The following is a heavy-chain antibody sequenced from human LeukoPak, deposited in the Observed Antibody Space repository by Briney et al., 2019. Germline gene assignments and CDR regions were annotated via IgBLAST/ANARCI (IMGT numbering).Heavy chain of an antibody. D-gene: IGHD6-19*01. Sequence: SETLSLTCLVSGGSITSYHWTWIRQPAGKGLQWIGQVHTSGSTNYNPSLKSRVAMSVDTSKDQFSLDLSSVTAADTAVYYCAGRAQTTGWSFDYWGQGALVTVSS. CDR3: AGRAQTTGWSFDY. CDR2: VHTSGST. V-gene: IGHV4-4*07. J-gene: IGHJ4*02. CDR1: GGSITSYH.